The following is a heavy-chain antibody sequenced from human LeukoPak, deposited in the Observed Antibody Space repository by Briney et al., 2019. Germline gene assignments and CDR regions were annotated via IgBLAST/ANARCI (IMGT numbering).Heavy chain of an antibody. CDR1: GGSISSGGYS. Sequence: SQTLSLTCTVSGGSISSGGYSWSWIRQHPGKGLEWIGYIYYSGSTYYNPSLKSRVTISVDMSKNQFSLRLTSVTAADTAVYYCARKNDFDIWGQGTLVTVSS. D-gene: IGHD2/OR15-2a*01. CDR3: ARKNDFDI. V-gene: IGHV4-31*03. CDR2: IYYSGST. J-gene: IGHJ3*02.